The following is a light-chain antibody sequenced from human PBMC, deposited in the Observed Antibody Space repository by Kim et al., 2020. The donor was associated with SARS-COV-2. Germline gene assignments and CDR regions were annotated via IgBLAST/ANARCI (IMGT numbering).Light chain of an antibody. Sequence: GETRTFSCTRTGGSIATGYVHWYQQRPGRSPTTVIYEDDQRPSGVPDRFSASVDSSSNAASLIISGLETEDEADYYCQSYDGTGWVFGGGTQLTVL. CDR3: QSYDGTGWV. CDR2: EDD. CDR1: GGSIATGY. V-gene: IGLV6-57*01. J-gene: IGLJ3*02.